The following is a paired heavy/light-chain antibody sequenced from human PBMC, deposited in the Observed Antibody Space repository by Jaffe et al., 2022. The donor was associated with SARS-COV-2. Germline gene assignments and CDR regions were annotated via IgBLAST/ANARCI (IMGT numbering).Light chain of an antibody. Sequence: SYELTQPSSVSVSPGQTATVTCSGHRLGDKVTSWYQQRPGQSPLLIIYEDSKRSSGIPERFSGSSSRNTATLTISGTQAMDEADYYCQTWDSDAAVFGGGTKLTVL. CDR3: QTWDSDAAV. CDR1: RLGDKV. J-gene: IGLJ3*02. V-gene: IGLV3-1*01. CDR2: EDS.
Heavy chain of an antibody. D-gene: IGHD3-10*01. J-gene: IGHJ1*01. CDR3: VRVPFRGWTVQSDFDL. CDR1: GFTFGDYD. V-gene: IGHV3-11*01. Sequence: QVHLVESGGGLVNPGGSLRLSCAASGFTFGDYDMSWIRQTPGKGLEWVSYISRHSDTKKYGDSVKGRFSVSRDNPEKSVSLHMASLRSEDTAVYYCVRVPFRGWTVQSDFDLWGQGALVIVSS. CDR2: ISRHSDTK.